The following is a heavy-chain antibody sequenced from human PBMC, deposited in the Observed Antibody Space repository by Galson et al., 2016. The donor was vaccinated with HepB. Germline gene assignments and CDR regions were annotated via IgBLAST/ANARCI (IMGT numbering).Heavy chain of an antibody. Sequence: SLRLSCAASGFNFSTYGMHWVRQAPGKGLEWVALISYDGYEKYYGDSVKGRFSISRDNSESTIYLQMNSLRHEDTAVYYCGKVIPNYNFYYGVDVWGQGTTVIVSS. J-gene: IGHJ6*02. CDR2: ISYDGYEK. CDR1: GFNFSTYG. V-gene: IGHV3-30*18. CDR3: GKVIPNYNFYYGVDV. D-gene: IGHD2-2*02.